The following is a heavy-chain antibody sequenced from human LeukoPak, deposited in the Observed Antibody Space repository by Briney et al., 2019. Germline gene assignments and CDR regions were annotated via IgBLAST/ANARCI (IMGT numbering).Heavy chain of an antibody. CDR3: ARTVGLYYVDY. V-gene: IGHV6-1*01. CDR1: GDSVSSNSAA. CDR2: TYYRSKWYN. J-gene: IGHJ4*02. D-gene: IGHD1-26*01. Sequence: SQTLSLTCAISGDSVSSNSAAWNWVRQSPSNGLEWLGRTYYRSKWYNDSTLSVKSRITINPDTSKNHFSLHLNSVTPEDTAVYYCARTVGLYYVDYWGPGTLVTVSS.